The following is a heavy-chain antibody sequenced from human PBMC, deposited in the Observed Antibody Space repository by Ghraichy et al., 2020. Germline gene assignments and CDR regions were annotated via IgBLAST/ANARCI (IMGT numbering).Heavy chain of an antibody. CDR3: ARLPWAQGSSGWYVHHYYYYMDV. CDR1: GGSISSSSYY. Sequence: SETLSLTCTVSGGSISSSSYYWGWIRQPPGKGLEWIGSIYYSGSTYYNPSLKSRVTISVDTSKNQFSLKLSSVTAADTAVYYCARLPWAQGSSGWYVHHYYYYMDVWGKGTTVTVSS. D-gene: IGHD6-19*01. V-gene: IGHV4-39*01. CDR2: IYYSGST. J-gene: IGHJ6*03.